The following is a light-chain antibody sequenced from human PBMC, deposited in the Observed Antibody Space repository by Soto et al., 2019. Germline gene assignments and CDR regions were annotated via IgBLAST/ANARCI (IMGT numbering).Light chain of an antibody. Sequence: EVVLTQSPATLSLSPGERATLSCRASQTLANYLAWYQQRPGQAPMLLIYDASNRATGIPARFSGTGSGTDFTLTIRSLEPDESAFYDCQQRSDSYTFGQGTKVDIK. CDR3: QQRSDSYT. CDR1: QTLANY. CDR2: DAS. J-gene: IGKJ2*01. V-gene: IGKV3-11*01.